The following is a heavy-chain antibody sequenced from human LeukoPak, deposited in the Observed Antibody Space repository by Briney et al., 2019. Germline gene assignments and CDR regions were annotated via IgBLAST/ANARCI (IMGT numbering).Heavy chain of an antibody. CDR2: IIPIFGTA. V-gene: IGHV1-69*06. CDR3: ATSQESAYDYVWGSYRLYYYYMDV. D-gene: IGHD3-16*02. Sequence: ASVKVSCKASGGTFSSYAISWVRQAPGQGLEWMGGIIPIFGTANYAQKFQGRVTITADKSTSTAYMELSSLRSEDTAVYYCATSQESAYDYVWGSYRLYYYYMDVWGKGTTVTVSS. J-gene: IGHJ6*03. CDR1: GGTFSSYA.